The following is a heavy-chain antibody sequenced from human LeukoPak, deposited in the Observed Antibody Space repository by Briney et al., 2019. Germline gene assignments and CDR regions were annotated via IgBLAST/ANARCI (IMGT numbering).Heavy chain of an antibody. D-gene: IGHD6-19*01. CDR3: ARGSVGWGYYYYGMDV. Sequence: ASVKVSCKASGYTFTSYDINWVRQATGQGLEWMGWMNPNSGNTGYAQKFQGRATMTRNTSISTAYMELSSLRSEDTAVYYCARGSVGWGYYYYGMDVWGQGTTVTVSS. CDR1: GYTFTSYD. CDR2: MNPNSGNT. J-gene: IGHJ6*02. V-gene: IGHV1-8*01.